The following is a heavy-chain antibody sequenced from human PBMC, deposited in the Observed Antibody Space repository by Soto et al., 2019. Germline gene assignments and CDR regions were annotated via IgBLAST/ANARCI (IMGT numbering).Heavy chain of an antibody. Sequence: GGSLRLSCAASGFTFSSYSMNWVRQAPGKGLEWVSYISSSSSTIYYADSVKGRFTISRDNAKNSLYLQMNSLRAEDTAVYYCAREGVSEPVGAFDIWGQGTMVTVSS. J-gene: IGHJ3*02. V-gene: IGHV3-48*01. CDR1: GFTFSSYS. CDR2: ISSSSSTI. D-gene: IGHD1-1*01. CDR3: AREGVSEPVGAFDI.